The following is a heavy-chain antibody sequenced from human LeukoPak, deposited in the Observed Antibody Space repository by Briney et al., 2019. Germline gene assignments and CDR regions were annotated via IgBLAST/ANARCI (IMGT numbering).Heavy chain of an antibody. CDR1: GVSFSGYY. J-gene: IGHJ3*01. Sequence: SETLSITCAVYGVSFSGYYWSWIRQSPGKGLEWIGEINHGGGTNCNTSLESRVTMSVDTSKSQFTLKLNSVHAADTAVYYCAKVYSSSSRDSFDVWGPGTMAIVSS. CDR3: AKVYSSSSRDSFDV. CDR2: INHGGGT. D-gene: IGHD6-6*01. V-gene: IGHV4-34*01.